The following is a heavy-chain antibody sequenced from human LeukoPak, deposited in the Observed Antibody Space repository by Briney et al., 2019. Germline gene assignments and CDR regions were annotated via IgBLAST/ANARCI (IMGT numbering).Heavy chain of an antibody. D-gene: IGHD2-2*01. Sequence: GGSLRLSCAASGFTLSNVWMSWVRQAPGKGLEWVGRIKSKSDGGTTEYAAPVKGRFTISRDESKNTLYLQMNSLKTEDTAVYYCTTDIVVVPAATRSDWFDPWGQGTLVTVSS. CDR3: TTDIVVVPAATRSDWFDP. CDR1: GFTLSNVW. CDR2: IKSKSDGGTT. V-gene: IGHV3-15*01. J-gene: IGHJ5*02.